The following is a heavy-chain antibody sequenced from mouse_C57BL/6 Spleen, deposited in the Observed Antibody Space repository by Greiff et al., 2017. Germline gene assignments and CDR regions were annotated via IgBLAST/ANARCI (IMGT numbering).Heavy chain of an antibody. CDR3: AGLYGGFAY. CDR2: IRNKANGYTT. D-gene: IGHD1-1*01. Sequence: EVKLVESGGGLVQPGGSLSLSCAASGFTFTDYYMSWVRQPPGKALEWLGFIRNKANGYTTEYSASVNGRFTISRDNSQSILYLQMNALRAEDSSTYYCAGLYGGFAYWGQGTLVTVSA. V-gene: IGHV7-3*01. J-gene: IGHJ3*01. CDR1: GFTFTDYY.